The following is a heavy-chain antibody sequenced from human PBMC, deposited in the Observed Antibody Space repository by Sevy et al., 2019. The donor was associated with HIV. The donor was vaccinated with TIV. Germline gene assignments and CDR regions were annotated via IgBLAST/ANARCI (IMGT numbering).Heavy chain of an antibody. D-gene: IGHD3-22*01. CDR2: VYFSGTT. V-gene: IGHV4-59*02. CDR1: GGSVSSSV. Sequence: SETLSLTCSVSGGSVSSSVWSWIRQPPGKGLEWIGNVYFSGTTNYNPSLKSRVTISVDTSKNQFSLKVHSVTAADTAVYYCARDSYDNRPRGFHPWGLGALVTVSS. CDR3: ARDSYDNRPRGFHP. J-gene: IGHJ5*02.